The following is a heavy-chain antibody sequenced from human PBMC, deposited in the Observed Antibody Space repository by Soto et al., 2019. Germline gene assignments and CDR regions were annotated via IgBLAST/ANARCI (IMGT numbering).Heavy chain of an antibody. CDR3: ASGRRMYYYDSSDYYPFDY. Sequence: LVTRSLTCSVSGGYVSSGSYCWSWIRQPPGKGLEWIGYIYNSGSTKYEPSLKSRVTISVDTSKNQFSLKLRSVTAADTAVYYCASGRRMYYYDSSDYYPFDYWGQGTQVTVSS. CDR2: IYNSGST. CDR1: GGYVSSGSYC. V-gene: IGHV4-61*01. J-gene: IGHJ4*02. D-gene: IGHD3-22*01.